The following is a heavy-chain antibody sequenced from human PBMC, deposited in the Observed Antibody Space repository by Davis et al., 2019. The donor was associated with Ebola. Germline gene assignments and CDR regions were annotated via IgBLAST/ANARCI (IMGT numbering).Heavy chain of an antibody. Sequence: ASVKVSCKASGYTFTGYYMHWVRQAPGQGLEWMGWISAYNGNTNYAQKLQGRVTMTTDTSTSTAYMELRSLRSDDTAVYYCARLGGYSSGWYPAYWGQGTLVTVSS. CDR1: GYTFTGYY. V-gene: IGHV1-18*04. D-gene: IGHD6-19*01. CDR3: ARLGGYSSGWYPAY. J-gene: IGHJ4*02. CDR2: ISAYNGNT.